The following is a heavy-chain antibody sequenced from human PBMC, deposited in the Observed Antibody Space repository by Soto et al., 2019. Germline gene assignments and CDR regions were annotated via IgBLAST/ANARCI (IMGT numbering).Heavy chain of an antibody. CDR2: IWYDGSNK. CDR1: GFTFSSYG. V-gene: IGHV3-33*01. CDR3: ARGPPRGYSGFYYYYYGMDV. J-gene: IGHJ6*02. Sequence: QVQLVESGGGVVQPGRSLRLSRAASGFTFSSYGMHWVRQAPGKGLEWVAVIWYDGSNKYYADSVKGRFTISRDNSKNTLYLQMNSLRAEDTAVYYCARGPPRGYSGFYYYYYGMDVWGQGTTVTVSS. D-gene: IGHD5-12*01.